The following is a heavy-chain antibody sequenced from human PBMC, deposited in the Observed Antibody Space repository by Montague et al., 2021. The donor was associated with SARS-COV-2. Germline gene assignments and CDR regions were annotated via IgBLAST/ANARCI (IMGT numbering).Heavy chain of an antibody. D-gene: IGHD5-12*01. CDR1: GFIFSNYD. V-gene: IGHV3-7*03. Sequence: SLRLSCAASGFIFSNYDMNWVRQVPGKGLEWVASIKEDGSEKDYVESVKGRFTISRDNAKNSLHLQMNSLRADDTAVYYCARDFAHYTGYVAGYFDYWGQGTLVTVSS. CDR2: IKEDGSEK. CDR3: ARDFAHYTGYVAGYFDY. J-gene: IGHJ4*02.